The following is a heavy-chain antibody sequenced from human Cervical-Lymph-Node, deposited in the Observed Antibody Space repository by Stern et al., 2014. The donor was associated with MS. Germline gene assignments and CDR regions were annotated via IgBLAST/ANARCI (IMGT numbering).Heavy chain of an antibody. CDR1: GDTFTSHY. CDR3: ARDVARKYYFDS. J-gene: IGHJ4*02. Sequence: VQLVQSGPEVKKPGASVRVSCKASGDTFTSHYMHWVRQAPGQGLEWMGLINPSTGSSIYAQRFQCRVTMTRDTSSTTVYLELSSLTSEETALYYCARDVARKYYFDSWGQGTLVTVSS. V-gene: IGHV1-46*01. D-gene: IGHD2-21*01. CDR2: INPSTGSS.